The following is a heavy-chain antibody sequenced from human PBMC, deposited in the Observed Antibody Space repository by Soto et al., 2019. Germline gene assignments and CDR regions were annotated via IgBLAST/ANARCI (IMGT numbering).Heavy chain of an antibody. J-gene: IGHJ4*02. CDR2: IYYSGST. CDR3: AREGGAYYFDY. Sequence: SETLSLTCTVSGGSISSGDYYWSWIRQPPGKGLEWIGYIYYSGSTYYNPSLKSRVTISVDTSKNQFSLKLSSVTAADTAVYYCAREGGAYYFDYWGQGTLVTVSS. V-gene: IGHV4-30-4*01. CDR1: GGSISSGDYY.